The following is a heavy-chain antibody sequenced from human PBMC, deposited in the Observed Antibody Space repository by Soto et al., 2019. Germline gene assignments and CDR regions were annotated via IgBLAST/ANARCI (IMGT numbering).Heavy chain of an antibody. J-gene: IGHJ6*02. CDR3: ASPPVAATYYYGMDV. CDR1: GGTFSSYA. D-gene: IGHD1-26*01. V-gene: IGHV1-69*12. Sequence: QVQLVQSGAEVKKPGSSVKVSCKASGGTFSSYAISWVRQAPGQGLEWMGGIIPIFGTANYAQKFQGRVTITADESTSTAYMELSSLRSDDTAEYYCASPPVAATYYYGMDVWGQGTTVTVSS. CDR2: IIPIFGTA.